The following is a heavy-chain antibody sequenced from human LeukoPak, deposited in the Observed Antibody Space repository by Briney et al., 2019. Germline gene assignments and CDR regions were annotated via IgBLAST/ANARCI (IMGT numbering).Heavy chain of an antibody. J-gene: IGHJ6*03. CDR3: AKEGPVQGYYYMDV. V-gene: IGHV3-23*01. Sequence: GGSLRLSCPASGFTFSSYAMSWVRQAPGKGLEWVSAISGSGGSTYYADSVRGRFTISRDNSKNTLYLQMNSLRAEDTAVYYCAKEGPVQGYYYMDVWGKGTTVTVSS. CDR2: ISGSGGST. CDR1: GFTFSSYA.